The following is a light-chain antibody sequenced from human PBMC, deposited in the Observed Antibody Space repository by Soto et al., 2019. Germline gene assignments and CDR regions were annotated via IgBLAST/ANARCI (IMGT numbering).Light chain of an antibody. V-gene: IGKV3-15*01. CDR1: QSISSN. Sequence: EIVMTQSPATLSVSPGESSTLSCRASQSISSNLAWYQQKPGQAPRLLMFRTSSRATGFPARFSGSGSGTEFNLTISSLQSEDFGVYYCQKYNNWPRATVGGGTKVDIK. CDR3: QKYNNWPRAT. CDR2: RTS. J-gene: IGKJ4*01.